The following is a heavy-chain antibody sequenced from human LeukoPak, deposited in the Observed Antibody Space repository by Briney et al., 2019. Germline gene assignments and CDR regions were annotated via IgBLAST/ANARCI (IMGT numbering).Heavy chain of an antibody. CDR1: GYTFISDY. CDR3: ARGWLERRSPLDN. CDR2: INPSGGST. D-gene: IGHD1-1*01. Sequence: ASVRVSCMASGYTFISDYMHWVRQGPGQGLEGMGIINPSGGSTSYAQTFQGRVTMTRETAPSTVYMELSRLRSEDTAAYYYARGWLERRSPLDNWGQGTLVTVSS. J-gene: IGHJ4*02. V-gene: IGHV1-46*01.